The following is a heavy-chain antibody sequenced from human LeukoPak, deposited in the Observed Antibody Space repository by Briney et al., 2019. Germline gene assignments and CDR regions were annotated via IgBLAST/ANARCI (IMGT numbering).Heavy chain of an antibody. J-gene: IGHJ4*02. D-gene: IGHD4/OR15-4a*01. CDR1: GFSFSIYG. V-gene: IGHV3-23*01. CDR3: ARRAGAYSHPYDY. CDR2: ISGSGGNT. Sequence: GGSLRLSCAASGFSFSIYGMSWVRQTPGKGLEWVSGISGSGGNTYYADSVKGRFTISRDNAKNSLYLQMNSLRAEDTAVYYCARRAGAYSHPYDYWGQGTLVTVSS.